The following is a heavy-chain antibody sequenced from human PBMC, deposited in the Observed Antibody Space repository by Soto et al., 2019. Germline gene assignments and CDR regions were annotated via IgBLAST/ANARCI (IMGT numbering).Heavy chain of an antibody. CDR2: ISYDGSNK. J-gene: IGHJ4*02. CDR1: GFTFSSYG. V-gene: IGHV3-30*18. Sequence: QVQLVESGGGVVQPGRSLRLSCAASGFTFSSYGMHWVRQAPGKGLEWVAVISYDGSNKYYADSVKGRFTISRDNSKNTLYLQMNSLRAEDTAVFYCAKVGPVSWGFLDYWGQGTLVTVSS. CDR3: AKVGPVSWGFLDY. D-gene: IGHD7-27*01.